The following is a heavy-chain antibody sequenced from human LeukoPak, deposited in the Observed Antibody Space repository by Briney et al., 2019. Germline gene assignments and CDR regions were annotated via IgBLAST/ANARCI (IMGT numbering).Heavy chain of an antibody. CDR3: AKWGADKVEWRHYVDS. D-gene: IGHD3-16*01. CDR1: GSTFSKYI. CDR2: ISDNGAYT. J-gene: IGHJ4*02. V-gene: IGHV3-23*01. Sequence: GGSLRLSCAVSGSTFSKYIMSWVRQAPGKGLEWVSGISDNGAYTAYAGSVEGRFTISRDNSKNTLYMQMNSLRAEDTAMYYCAKWGADKVEWRHYVDSWGQGTLVIVSS.